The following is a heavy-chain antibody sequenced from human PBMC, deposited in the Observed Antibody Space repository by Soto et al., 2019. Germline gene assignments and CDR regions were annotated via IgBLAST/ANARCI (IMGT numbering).Heavy chain of an antibody. J-gene: IGHJ6*02. V-gene: IGHV1-46*01. CDR3: ARERPYGDYVWAHDYYYYYGMDV. Sequence: ASVKVSCKASGYTFTSYYMHWVRQAPGQGLEWMGIINPSGGSTSYAQKFQGRVTMTRDTSTSTVYMELSSLRSEDTAVYYCARERPYGDYVWAHDYYYYYGMDVWGQGTTVTVSS. D-gene: IGHD4-17*01. CDR1: GYTFTSYY. CDR2: INPSGGST.